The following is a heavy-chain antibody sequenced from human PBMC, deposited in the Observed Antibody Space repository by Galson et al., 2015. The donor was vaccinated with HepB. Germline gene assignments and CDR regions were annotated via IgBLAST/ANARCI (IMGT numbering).Heavy chain of an antibody. Sequence: QSGAEVKKPGESLKISCKGSGYSFTSYWIGWVRQMPGKGLEWMGIIYPGDSDTRYSPSFQGQVTISADKSISTAYLQWSSLKASDTAMYYCARHNSGYDSTPLDYYYGMDVWGQGTTVTVSS. CDR1: GYSFTSYW. CDR3: ARHNSGYDSTPLDYYYGMDV. J-gene: IGHJ6*02. D-gene: IGHD5-12*01. V-gene: IGHV5-51*01. CDR2: IYPGDSDT.